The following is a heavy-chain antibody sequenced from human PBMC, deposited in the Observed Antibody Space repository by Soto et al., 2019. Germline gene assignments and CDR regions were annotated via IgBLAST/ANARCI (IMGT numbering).Heavy chain of an antibody. CDR3: ARDGWNSNWMGY. Sequence: EVQLVESGGGLVQPGGSLRLSCAASGLSVSSSYMSWVRQAPGKGLELVSMIYTGGSTYYADSVKGRFTISRDNSKNTIYLQMNSLRAEDTAVYYCARDGWNSNWMGYWGQGTRVTVSS. D-gene: IGHD1-1*01. CDR1: GLSVSSSY. V-gene: IGHV3-66*01. CDR2: IYTGGST. J-gene: IGHJ4*03.